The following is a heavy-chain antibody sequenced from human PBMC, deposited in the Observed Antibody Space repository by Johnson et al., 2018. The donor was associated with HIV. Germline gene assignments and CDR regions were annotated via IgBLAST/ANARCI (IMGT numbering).Heavy chain of an antibody. CDR1: GFTFTTYA. CDR2: ISYDGSNK. CDR3: ASSWGNAFDI. Sequence: MLLVESGGGVVQPGRSLRLSCAASGFTFTTYAMHWVRQAPGKGLEWVAVISYDGSNKYYADSVKGRFTISRDNSKNTLYLQMNSLRAEDTAVYYCASSWGNAFDIWGQGTMVTVSS. D-gene: IGHD7-27*01. V-gene: IGHV3-30*04. J-gene: IGHJ3*02.